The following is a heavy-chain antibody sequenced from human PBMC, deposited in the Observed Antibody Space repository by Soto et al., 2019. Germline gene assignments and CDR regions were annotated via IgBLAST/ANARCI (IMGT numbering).Heavy chain of an antibody. CDR1: GGSINNYF. CDR3: ARLGRYYQSLDS. V-gene: IGHV4-59*08. CDR2: ISYSGIT. Sequence: PSETLSLTCTVSGGSINNYFWSWIRQPPGKGLEWIAYISYSGITHYSPSLKSRVTISLETSKSQFSLRLTSVTAADTAVYYCARLGRYYQSLDSWGPGTLVTVSS. D-gene: IGHD3-10*01. J-gene: IGHJ5*01.